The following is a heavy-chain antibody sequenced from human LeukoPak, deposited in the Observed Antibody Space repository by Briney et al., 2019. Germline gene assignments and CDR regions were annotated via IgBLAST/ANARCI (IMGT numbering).Heavy chain of an antibody. CDR3: VRSLVVMTPFVYFDY. CDR1: GGSISSSSYY. V-gene: IGHV4-39*07. Sequence: SETLSLTCTVSGGSISSSSYYWGWIRQPPGKGLEWIGNIYYSGSTYYNPSLKSRVTISVDTSKNQFSLKLSSVTAADTAVYYCVRSLVVMTPFVYFDYWGQGTLVTVSS. J-gene: IGHJ4*02. D-gene: IGHD2-21*02. CDR2: IYYSGST.